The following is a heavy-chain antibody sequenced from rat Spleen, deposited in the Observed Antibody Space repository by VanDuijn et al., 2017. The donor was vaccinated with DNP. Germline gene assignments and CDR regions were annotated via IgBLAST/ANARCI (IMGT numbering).Heavy chain of an antibody. CDR1: GFSLTSYHV. V-gene: IGHV3-3*01. CDR2: INSAGST. Sequence: VQLKESGPGLVQPSQTLSLTCTVSGFSLTSYHVSWVRQPPGKGLEWMGYINSAGSTNYNPSLKSRISITRDTSKNQFFLQVNSVTTEDTATYYCTRSLGTEGYYFDYWGQGVMVTVSS. CDR3: TRSLGTEGYYFDY. J-gene: IGHJ2*01. D-gene: IGHD1-11*01.